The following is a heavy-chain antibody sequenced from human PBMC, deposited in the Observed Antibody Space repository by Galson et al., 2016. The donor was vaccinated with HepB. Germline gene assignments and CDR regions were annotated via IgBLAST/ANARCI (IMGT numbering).Heavy chain of an antibody. CDR2: IYTSGST. V-gene: IGHV4-4*07. Sequence: ETLSLTCTVSGGSISTYYWSWIRQPAGKGLEWIGRIYTSGSTNYNPSLKSRATMSLDTSKNQFSLKLSSVTAADTAVYYCAKDVTLGVWGKGTTVTVSS. CDR1: GGSISTYY. D-gene: IGHD2-21*02. CDR3: AKDVTLGV. J-gene: IGHJ6*04.